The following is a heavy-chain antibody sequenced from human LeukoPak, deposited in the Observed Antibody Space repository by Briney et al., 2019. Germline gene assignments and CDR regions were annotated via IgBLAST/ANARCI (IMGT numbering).Heavy chain of an antibody. CDR3: AKSPFFRVATIRGLWFDP. CDR1: GVTFSSYA. CDR2: ISGSGGST. V-gene: IGHV3-23*01. D-gene: IGHD5-12*01. Sequence: PGGSLRISCAASGVTFSSYAMSWVRQAPGKGLEWVSTISGSGGSTYYADSVKGRFTISRDNSKNTLYLQIHSLRAEDTAVYYCAKSPFFRVATIRGLWFDPWGQGTLVTVSS. J-gene: IGHJ5*02.